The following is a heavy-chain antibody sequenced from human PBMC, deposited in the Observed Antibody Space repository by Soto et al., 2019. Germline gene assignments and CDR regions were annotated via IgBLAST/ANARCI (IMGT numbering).Heavy chain of an antibody. CDR3: AREGLRRGALDC. CDR2: IIPAFGTP. J-gene: IGHJ4*02. CDR1: GGSLNNYA. Sequence: QVHLVQSGAEVKKPGSSVKVSCAASGGSLNNYAVSWVRRTPGQGFEWLGEIIPAFGTPNYAQKFQDRVTITADVLTNTVFMELSSLRSEDTAEYYCAREGLRRGALDCWGQGSLVTVSS. D-gene: IGHD6-6*01. V-gene: IGHV1-69*01.